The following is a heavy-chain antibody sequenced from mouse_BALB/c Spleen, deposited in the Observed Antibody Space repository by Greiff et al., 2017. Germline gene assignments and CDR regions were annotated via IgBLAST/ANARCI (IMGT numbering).Heavy chain of an antibody. D-gene: IGHD1-1*01. CDR2: IYPGDGDT. Sequence: QVQLQQSGAELARPGASVKLSCKASGYTFTSYWMQWVKQRPGQGLEWIGAIYPGDGDTRYTQKFKGKATLTADKSSSTAYMQLSSLASEDSAVYYCARAPTDYAMDYWGQGTSVTVSS. CDR1: GYTFTSYW. V-gene: IGHV1-87*01. CDR3: ARAPTDYAMDY. J-gene: IGHJ4*01.